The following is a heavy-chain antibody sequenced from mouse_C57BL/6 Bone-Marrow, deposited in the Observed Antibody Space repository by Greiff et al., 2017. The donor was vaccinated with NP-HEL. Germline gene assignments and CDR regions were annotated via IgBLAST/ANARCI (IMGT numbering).Heavy chain of an antibody. J-gene: IGHJ2*01. CDR1: GYTFTSYW. Sequence: QVQLQQPGAELVKPGASVKLSCKASGYTFTSYWIQWVKQRPGQGLEWIGEIDPSDSYTNYNQKFKGKATLTVDPSSSTAYMQLSSLTSEDSAVYYCARGDYYGSSSYYFDYWGQGTTLTVSS. D-gene: IGHD1-1*01. CDR2: IDPSDSYT. CDR3: ARGDYYGSSSYYFDY. V-gene: IGHV1-50*01.